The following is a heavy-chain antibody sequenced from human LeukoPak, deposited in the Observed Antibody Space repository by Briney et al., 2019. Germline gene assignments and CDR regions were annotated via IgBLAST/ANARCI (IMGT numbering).Heavy chain of an antibody. CDR1: GGTFSSYA. D-gene: IGHD5-18*01. CDR2: ITPIFGTA. J-gene: IGHJ6*03. V-gene: IGHV1-69*13. Sequence: ASVKVSCKASGGTFSSYAISWVRQAPGQGLEWMGGITPIFGTANYAQKFQGRVTVTADESTSTAYMELSSLRSEDTAVYYCAREGDSYGYWRGPSYYYYMDVWGKGTTVTVSS. CDR3: AREGDSYGYWRGPSYYYYMDV.